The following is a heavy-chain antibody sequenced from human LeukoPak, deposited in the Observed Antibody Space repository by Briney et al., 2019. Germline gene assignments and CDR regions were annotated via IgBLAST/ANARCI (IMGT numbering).Heavy chain of an antibody. J-gene: IGHJ4*02. V-gene: IGHV5-51*01. CDR2: IYPGDSDT. CDR1: GSRFTSYW. Sequence: GGSLEISCKGSGSRFTSYWIGWARQMPGKGLEWMGIIYPGDSDTRYSPSFQGQVTISADTSINTAYLQWNSLKASDTAMYYCARVNGEYFDYWGQGTLVTVSS. CDR3: ARVNGEYFDY. D-gene: IGHD2-21*01.